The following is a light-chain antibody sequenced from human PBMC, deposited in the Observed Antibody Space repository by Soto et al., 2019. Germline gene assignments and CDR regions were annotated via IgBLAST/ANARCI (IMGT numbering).Light chain of an antibody. CDR2: DVY. CDR3: SSYEGSHAGV. J-gene: IGLJ3*02. V-gene: IGLV2-11*01. CDR1: TSDV. Sequence: QSVLTQPRSVAGSPGQSVTISCTGTTSDVSWYQHHPGKAPKLMIYDVYKRPSGVPDRFSGSKSGNTASLTISGLQAEDEADYYCSSYEGSHAGVFGGGTKLTVL.